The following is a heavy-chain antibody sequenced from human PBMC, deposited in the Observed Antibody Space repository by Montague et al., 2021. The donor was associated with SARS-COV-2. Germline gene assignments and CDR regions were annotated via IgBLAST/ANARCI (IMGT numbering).Heavy chain of an antibody. J-gene: IGHJ3*02. CDR1: GVSVTNYY. Sequence: SETLSLTCTVSGVSVTNYYWSWIRQPPGKGLEWVGDVFYNKGTNFNPSLKSRVAISVDTSKNQFSPRLTSVTAADTALYYCVRHPYYDGVNGASDIWGQGALVTVSS. CDR2: VFYNKGT. D-gene: IGHD3-16*01. CDR3: VRHPYYDGVNGASDI. V-gene: IGHV4-59*08.